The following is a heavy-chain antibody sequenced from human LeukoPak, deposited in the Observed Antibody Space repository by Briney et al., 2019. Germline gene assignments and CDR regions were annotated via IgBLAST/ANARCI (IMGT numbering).Heavy chain of an antibody. CDR3: AKDHYYDFWSGYPSTFGMDV. D-gene: IGHD3-3*01. CDR2: ISYDGSNK. CDR1: GFTFSGYG. V-gene: IGHV3-30*18. J-gene: IGHJ6*02. Sequence: PGRSLRLSCAASGFTFSGYGMHWVRQAPGKGLEWVAVISYDGSNKYYADSVKGRFTISRDNSKNTLYLQMNSLRAEDTAVYYCAKDHYYDFWSGYPSTFGMDVWGQGTTVTVSS.